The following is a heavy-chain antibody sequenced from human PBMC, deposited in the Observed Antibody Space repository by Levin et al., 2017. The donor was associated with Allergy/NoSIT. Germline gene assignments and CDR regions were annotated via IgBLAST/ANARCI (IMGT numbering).Heavy chain of an antibody. CDR1: GGSISGYY. D-gene: IGHD6-19*01. J-gene: IGHJ2*01. V-gene: IGHV4-59*01. Sequence: SETLSLTCTVSGGSISGYYWSWIRQPPGKGLEWIGYIYYSGTTIYSPSLKSRVTISIDSPKNQFSLKLTSVTAADTAVYYCASRAVAGDWYFDLWGRGTLVTVSS. CDR2: IYYSGTT. CDR3: ASRAVAGDWYFDL.